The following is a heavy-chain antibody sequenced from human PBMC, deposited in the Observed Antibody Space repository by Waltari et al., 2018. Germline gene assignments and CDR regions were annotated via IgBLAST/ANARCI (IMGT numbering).Heavy chain of an antibody. J-gene: IGHJ6*02. CDR2: IYPGDSDT. D-gene: IGHD2-8*01. CDR1: GYTFASYW. CDR3: ARHGLRDCTNGVCSFEGMDV. Sequence: EVQLVQSGAEVKKPGESLKISCQGTGYTFASYWIGWVRQMPGKGLEWMGIIYPGDSDTGYSPSFQGQVTISADKSSSTAYLQWSSLKASDTAMYHCARHGLRDCTNGVCSFEGMDVWGQGTTVTVS. V-gene: IGHV5-51*01.